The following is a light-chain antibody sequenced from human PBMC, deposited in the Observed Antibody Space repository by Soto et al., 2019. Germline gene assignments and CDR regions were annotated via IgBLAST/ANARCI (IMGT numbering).Light chain of an antibody. CDR3: SSYTRSNTLYV. V-gene: IGLV2-14*01. Sequence: QSALTQPPSASGSPGQSVTISCTGTSSDVGGYNYVSWYQQHPGKAPKLMLYEVTIRPSGVSNRFSGSKSGNTASLTISGLQAEDEADYYCSSYTRSNTLYVFGTGTKLTVL. J-gene: IGLJ1*01. CDR1: SSDVGGYNY. CDR2: EVT.